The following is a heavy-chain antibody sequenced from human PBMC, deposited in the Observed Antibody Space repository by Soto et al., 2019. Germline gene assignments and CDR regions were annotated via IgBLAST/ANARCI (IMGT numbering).Heavy chain of an antibody. CDR2: IYPGDSDP. CDR1: GYSFTSYW. V-gene: IGHV5-51*01. Sequence: GESLKISCQGSGYSFTSYWIGWVRQMPGKGLEWMGIIYPGDSDPRYSPSFQGEVSISADKAISTAYLQWSSLKASDTAMYYCARVGHYYGSGDLFDPWGQGTLVTVSS. J-gene: IGHJ5*02. CDR3: ARVGHYYGSGDLFDP. D-gene: IGHD3-10*01.